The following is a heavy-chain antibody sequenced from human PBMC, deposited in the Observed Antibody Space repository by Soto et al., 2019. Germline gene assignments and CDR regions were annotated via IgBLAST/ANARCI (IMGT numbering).Heavy chain of an antibody. J-gene: IGHJ4*02. V-gene: IGHV1-46*01. Sequence: ASVKVSCKASGYTFTSYYMHWVRQAPGQRLEWMGIINPSDGNTNYAQKFQGRVTITRDTSTSTAYMELSSLRSEDTAVYYCARVRARDFDYWGQGTLVTVSS. CDR1: GYTFTSYY. D-gene: IGHD3-10*01. CDR3: ARVRARDFDY. CDR2: INPSDGNT.